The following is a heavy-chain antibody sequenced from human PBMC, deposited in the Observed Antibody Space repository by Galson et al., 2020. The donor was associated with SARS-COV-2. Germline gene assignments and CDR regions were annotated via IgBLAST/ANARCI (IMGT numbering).Heavy chain of an antibody. CDR3: ARTKISFEIVVVAGWFDP. CDR2: IYYSGST. J-gene: IGHJ5*02. Sequence: SQTLSLTCTVSGGSISSYYWSWIRQPPGKGLEWIGYIYYSGSTNYNPSLKSRVTISVDTSKNQFSLKLSSVTAADTAVYYCARTKISFEIVVVAGWFDPWGQGTLVTVSS. D-gene: IGHD2-15*01. V-gene: IGHV4-59*08. CDR1: GGSISSYY.